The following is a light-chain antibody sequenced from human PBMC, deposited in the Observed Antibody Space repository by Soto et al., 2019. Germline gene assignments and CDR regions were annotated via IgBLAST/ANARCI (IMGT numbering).Light chain of an antibody. Sequence: VVTQPPSASGTPGQRVTISCSGSSSNIGRNYVYWYQQLPGTAPKLLVFDDNQRPSGVPDRFSDSKSGTSASLTISGLRSEDVADYYCAAWDSSVSGRVFGGGTKLTVL. CDR3: AAWDSSVSGRV. CDR1: SSNIGRNY. CDR2: DDN. V-gene: IGLV1-47*02. J-gene: IGLJ3*02.